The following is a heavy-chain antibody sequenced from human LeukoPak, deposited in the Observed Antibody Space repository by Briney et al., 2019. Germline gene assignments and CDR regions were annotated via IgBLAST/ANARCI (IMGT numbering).Heavy chain of an antibody. CDR2: ISSSSSYI. CDR3: ARDGHGDSSSWRFRFDP. D-gene: IGHD6-13*01. Sequence: TGGSLRLSRAASGFTFSSYSMNWVRQAPGKGLEWVSSISSSSSYIYYADSVKGRFTISRDSAKNSLYLQMNSLRAEDTAVYYCARDGHGDSSSWRFRFDPWGQGTLVTVSS. J-gene: IGHJ5*02. V-gene: IGHV3-21*01. CDR1: GFTFSSYS.